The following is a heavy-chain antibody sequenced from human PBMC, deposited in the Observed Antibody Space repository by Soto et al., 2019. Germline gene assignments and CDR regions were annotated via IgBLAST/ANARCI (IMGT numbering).Heavy chain of an antibody. Sequence: QVQLVHSGAEVKKPGASVKVSCKASGYTFTRYAMHWVRQAPGQRLEWMGWINAGNGNTKYSQKFQGRVTITTDTSASTAYMELRSLRSEDTAVYYCARDGAVAGDSNFDYWGQGTLVTVSS. CDR2: INAGNGNT. J-gene: IGHJ4*02. CDR1: GYTFTRYA. CDR3: ARDGAVAGDSNFDY. V-gene: IGHV1-3*01. D-gene: IGHD6-19*01.